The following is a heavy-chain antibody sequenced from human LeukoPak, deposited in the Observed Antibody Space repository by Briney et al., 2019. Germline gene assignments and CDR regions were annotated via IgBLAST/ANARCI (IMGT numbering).Heavy chain of an antibody. CDR2: INHSGST. D-gene: IGHD5-18*01. J-gene: IGHJ4*02. V-gene: IGHV4-34*01. CDR1: GGSFSGYY. Sequence: PSETLSLTCAVYGGSFSGYYWSWIRQPPGKGLEWIGEINHSGSTNYNPSLKSRATISVDTSKNQFSLKLSSVTAADTAVYYCARGPFGYSYGRWGYWGQGTLVTVSS. CDR3: ARGPFGYSYGRWGY.